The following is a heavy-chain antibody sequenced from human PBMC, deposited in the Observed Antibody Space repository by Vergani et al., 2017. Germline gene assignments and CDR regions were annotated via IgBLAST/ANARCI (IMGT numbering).Heavy chain of an antibody. V-gene: IGHV1-2*02. Sequence: QVQLVQSGAEVKKPGASVKVSCKASGYTFTGYYMHWVRQAPGQGLEWMGWINPNSGGTNYAQKFQGRVTMTRDTSISTAYMELSRLRSDDTAVYYCARDLVPVAATSSYYYYGMDVWGQGTTVTVSS. D-gene: IGHD6-19*01. J-gene: IGHJ6*02. CDR1: GYTFTGYY. CDR2: INPNSGGT. CDR3: ARDLVPVAATSSYYYYGMDV.